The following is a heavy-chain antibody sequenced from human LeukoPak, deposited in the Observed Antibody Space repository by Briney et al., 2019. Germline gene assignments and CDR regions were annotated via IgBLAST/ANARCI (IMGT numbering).Heavy chain of an antibody. V-gene: IGHV3-9*01. D-gene: IGHD5-12*01. CDR2: ISWNSGSI. Sequence: GRSLRLSCAGSGFIFNNYAMHWVRQPPGKGLEWVSGISWNSGSIDYADSVKGRFTISRDNAKNSLYLQMNSLRAEDTAVYYCARDAATINAWGQGTLVTVSS. CDR3: ARDAATINA. J-gene: IGHJ5*02. CDR1: GFIFNNYA.